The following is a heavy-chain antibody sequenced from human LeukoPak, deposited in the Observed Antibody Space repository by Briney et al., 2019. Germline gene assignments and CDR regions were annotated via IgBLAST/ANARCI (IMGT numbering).Heavy chain of an antibody. Sequence: SETLSLTCTVSGGSISSSSYYWSWIRQPPGKGLEWIGYIYYSGSTYYNPSLKSRVTISVDTSKNQFSLKLSSVTAADTAVYYCARSGVGYYYDSSGYYFFDYWGQGTLVTVSS. D-gene: IGHD3-22*01. CDR3: ARSGVGYYYDSSGYYFFDY. CDR1: GGSISSSSYY. J-gene: IGHJ4*02. CDR2: IYYSGST. V-gene: IGHV4-30-4*01.